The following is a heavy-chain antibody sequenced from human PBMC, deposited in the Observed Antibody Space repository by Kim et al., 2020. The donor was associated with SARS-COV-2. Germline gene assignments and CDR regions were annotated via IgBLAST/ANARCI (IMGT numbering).Heavy chain of an antibody. CDR3: VRDIFGTANCFDP. CDR2: INGANGDT. J-gene: IGHJ5*02. Sequence: ASVKVSCKASGYTFSSYALHWVRQAPGQSLEWMGWINGANGDTKYSQRLQGRVTITRDTSASTAYMELSSLRSEDTAVYYCVRDIFGTANCFDPWGQGTLVTVSS. V-gene: IGHV1-3*01. CDR1: GYTFSSYA. D-gene: IGHD3-10*02.